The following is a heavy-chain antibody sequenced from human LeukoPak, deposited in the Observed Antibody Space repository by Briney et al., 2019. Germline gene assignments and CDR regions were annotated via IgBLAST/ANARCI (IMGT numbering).Heavy chain of an antibody. D-gene: IGHD2-15*01. CDR3: ARKDNSWFDP. V-gene: IGHV3-48*04. Sequence: GGSLRLSCAASGFTFSNDWMSWVRQAPGKGLEWVSYISSSSSTIYYADSVKGRFTISRDNAENSRYLQMNSLRAEDTAVYYCARKDNSWFDPWGQGTLVTVSS. CDR2: ISSSSSTI. J-gene: IGHJ5*02. CDR1: GFTFSNDW.